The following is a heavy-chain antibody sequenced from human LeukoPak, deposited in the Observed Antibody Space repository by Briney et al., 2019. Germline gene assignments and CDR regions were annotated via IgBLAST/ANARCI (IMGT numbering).Heavy chain of an antibody. CDR1: GFIFSNYG. CDR3: VTAPYGDYYYYMDV. D-gene: IGHD4-17*01. V-gene: IGHV3-23*01. J-gene: IGHJ6*03. Sequence: GGTLRLSCVASGFIFSNYGMSWVRQVPGKGLEWVSSVRVGGHTTFYADSVKGRFTISRDNSKNTLYLQMNSLRAEDTAVYYCVTAPYGDYYYYMDVWGKGTTVTISS. CDR2: VRVGGHTT.